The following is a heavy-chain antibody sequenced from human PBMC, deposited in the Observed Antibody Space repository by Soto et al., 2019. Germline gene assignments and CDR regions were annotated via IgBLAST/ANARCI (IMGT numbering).Heavy chain of an antibody. J-gene: IGHJ6*02. V-gene: IGHV1-8*01. CDR2: MNPNSGNT. Sequence: ASVKVSCKASGNTFTSYDINWVRQATGQGLEWMGWMNPNSGNTGYAQKFQGRVTMTRNTSISTAYMELSSLRSEDTAVYYCASARRLLWFGELSYYYYYYGMDVWGQGTTVTVSS. D-gene: IGHD3-10*01. CDR3: ASARRLLWFGELSYYYYYYGMDV. CDR1: GNTFTSYD.